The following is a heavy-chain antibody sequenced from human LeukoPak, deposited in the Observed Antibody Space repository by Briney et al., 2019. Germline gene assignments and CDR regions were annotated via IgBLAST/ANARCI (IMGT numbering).Heavy chain of an antibody. V-gene: IGHV3-23*01. CDR1: GFTFSIYA. J-gene: IGHJ3*02. Sequence: GGSLRLSCAASGFTFSIYAMSWVRQAPGKGLEWVSSLRGNGGSTEYVDSVRGRFVIYRDNSRNTLYLQMNSLRAEVTAAYYCAKSVTAAGTYAFDICGQGTVVTVSS. CDR2: LRGNGGST. CDR3: AKSVTAAGTYAFDI. D-gene: IGHD6-13*01.